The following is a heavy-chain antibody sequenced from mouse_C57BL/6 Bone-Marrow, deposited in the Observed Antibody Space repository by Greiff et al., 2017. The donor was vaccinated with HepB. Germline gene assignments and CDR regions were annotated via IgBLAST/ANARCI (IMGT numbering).Heavy chain of an antibody. CDR1: GYTFTSYW. V-gene: IGHV1-52*01. CDR2: IDPSDSET. D-gene: IGHD2-1*01. J-gene: IGHJ3*01. CDR3: AREIYYGKGGFAY. Sequence: QVQLQQPGAELVRPGSSVKLSCKASGYTFTSYWMHWVKQRPIQGLEWIGNIDPSDSETHYNQKFKDKATLTVDKSSSTAYMQLSSLTSEDSAVYYVAREIYYGKGGFAYWGQGTLVTVSA.